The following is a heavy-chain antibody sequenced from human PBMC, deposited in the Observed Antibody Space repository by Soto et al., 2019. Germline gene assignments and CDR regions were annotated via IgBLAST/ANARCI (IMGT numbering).Heavy chain of an antibody. V-gene: IGHV4-59*01. CDR3: ARGQWELLAYYGMDV. CDR1: GGSISSYY. CDR2: IYYSGST. D-gene: IGHD1-26*01. Sequence: PSETLSLTCPVSGGSISSYYWSWIRQPPGKGLEWIGYIYYSGSTNYNPSPKSRVTISVDTSKNQFSLKLSSVTAADTAVYYCARGQWELLAYYGMDVWGQGTTVTVSS. J-gene: IGHJ6*02.